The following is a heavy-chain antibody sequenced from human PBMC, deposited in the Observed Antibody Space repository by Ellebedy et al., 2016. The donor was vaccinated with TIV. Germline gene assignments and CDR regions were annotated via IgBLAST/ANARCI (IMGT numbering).Heavy chain of an antibody. J-gene: IGHJ4*02. CDR2: INPNSGGT. CDR3: ARDEGYNSVY. V-gene: IGHV1-2*02. D-gene: IGHD5-24*01. CDR1: GYTFTGYY. Sequence: ASVKVSCXASGYTFTGYYMHWVRQAPGQGLEWMGWINPNSGGTNYAQKFQGRVTMTRDTSISTAYMELSSLRSEDTAVYYCARDEGYNSVYWGQGTLVTVSS.